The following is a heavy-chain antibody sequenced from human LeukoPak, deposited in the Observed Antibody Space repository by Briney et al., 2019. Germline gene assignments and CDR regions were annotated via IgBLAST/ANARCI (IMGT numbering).Heavy chain of an antibody. CDR3: AREGRITGTTGAFDI. Sequence: PSETLSLTCAVYGGSFSGYYWSWIRQPPGKGLEWIGENNHSGSTNYNPSLKSRVTISVDTSKNQFSLKLSSVTAADTAVYYCAREGRITGTTGAFDIWGQGTMVTVSS. CDR2: NNHSGST. D-gene: IGHD1-7*01. J-gene: IGHJ3*02. V-gene: IGHV4-34*01. CDR1: GGSFSGYY.